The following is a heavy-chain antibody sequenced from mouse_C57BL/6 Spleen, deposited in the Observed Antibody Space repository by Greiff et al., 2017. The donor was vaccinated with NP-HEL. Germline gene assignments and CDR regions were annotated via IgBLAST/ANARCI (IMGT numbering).Heavy chain of an antibody. V-gene: IGHV5-12*01. D-gene: IGHD1-1*01. CDR2: ISNGGGST. J-gene: IGHJ2*01. CDR3: ARHTSCYDSGFDD. Sequence: EVKLEESGGGLVQPGGSLKLSCAASGFTFSDYYMYWVRQTPEKRLEWVAYISNGGGSTYYPDTVKGRFTFSRDNAKNTLYLQMSRLKSEDTAVYYCARHTSCYDSGFDDWGQGTTLTVSS. CDR1: GFTFSDYY.